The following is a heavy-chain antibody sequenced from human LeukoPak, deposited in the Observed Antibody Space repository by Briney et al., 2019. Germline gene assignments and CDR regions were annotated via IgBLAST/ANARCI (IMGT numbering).Heavy chain of an antibody. J-gene: IGHJ3*02. D-gene: IGHD1-26*01. CDR2: IWYDGSNK. CDR1: GFTFSSYG. CDR3: AKEFSGSYYTFDI. V-gene: IGHV3-33*06. Sequence: GGSLRLSCAASGFTFSSYGMHWVRQAPGKGLEWVAVIWYDGSNKYYADSVKGRFTISRDNSKNTLYLQMNSLRVDDTAVYYCAKEFSGSYYTFDIWGQGTMVTVSS.